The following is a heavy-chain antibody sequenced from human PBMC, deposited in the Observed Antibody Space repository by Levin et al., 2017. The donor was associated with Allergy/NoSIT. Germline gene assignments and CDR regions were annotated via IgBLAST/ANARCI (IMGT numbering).Heavy chain of an antibody. J-gene: IGHJ6*02. Sequence: GESLKISCQGSGYSFISYWIAWVRQMPGKGLEWMGSVYPADSDATYNPSFLGQVSISVDKSLKTAYLQWSRLKPSDTAKYYCAKIDSHSGYGMNVWGQGTTVTVSS. V-gene: IGHV5-51*01. CDR1: GYSFISYW. CDR3: AKIDSHSGYGMNV. CDR2: VYPADSDA. D-gene: IGHD2-15*01.